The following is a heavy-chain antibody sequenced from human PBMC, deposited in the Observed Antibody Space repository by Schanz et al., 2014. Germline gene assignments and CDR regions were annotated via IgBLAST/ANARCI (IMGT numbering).Heavy chain of an antibody. V-gene: IGHV3-23*01. Sequence: EVQLLESGGGLVQPGGSLRLSCAASGFTFSSYAMSWVRQAPGKGLEWVSALSGSGGSTYYADSVKGRFTMSRDNSKNTLYRQMNSLRAEDTAVYYCARANYRRKINFDYWGRGTLVTVSS. J-gene: IGHJ4*02. CDR1: GFTFSSYA. D-gene: IGHD3-10*01. CDR3: ARANYRRKINFDY. CDR2: LSGSGGST.